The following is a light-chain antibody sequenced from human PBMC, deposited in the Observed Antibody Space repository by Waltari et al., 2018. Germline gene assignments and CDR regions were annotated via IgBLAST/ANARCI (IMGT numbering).Light chain of an antibody. CDR2: GEN. V-gene: IGLV3-19*01. CDR1: SLGTYF. J-gene: IGLJ3*02. Sequence: SSELTQDPAVSVALGQTVSITFQGESLGTYFANWYQQKPGQAPVLVFYGENNRPSGIPDRFSASRSGNTASLIITGAQAEDEADYYCQSRDSSANGVFGGGTKLTVL. CDR3: QSRDSSANGV.